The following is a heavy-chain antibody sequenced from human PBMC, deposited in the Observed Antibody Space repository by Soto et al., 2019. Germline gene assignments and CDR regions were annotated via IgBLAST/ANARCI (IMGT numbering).Heavy chain of an antibody. Sequence: GGSLRLSCAASGFTVSSNYMSWVRQAPGKGLEWVSVIYSGGSTYYADSVKGRFTISRDNSKNTLYLQMNSLRAEDTAVYYCASEVVVADDAFDIWGQGTMVTVSS. D-gene: IGHD2-15*01. CDR1: GFTVSSNY. J-gene: IGHJ3*02. V-gene: IGHV3-66*01. CDR3: ASEVVVADDAFDI. CDR2: IYSGGST.